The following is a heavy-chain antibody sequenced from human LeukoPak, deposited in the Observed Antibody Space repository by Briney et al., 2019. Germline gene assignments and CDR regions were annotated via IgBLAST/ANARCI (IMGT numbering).Heavy chain of an antibody. V-gene: IGHV1-2*02. J-gene: IGHJ3*02. D-gene: IGHD4-23*01. CDR3: ARAYDYGGKRDSFDI. Sequence: GASVNVSCKASGYTFSDYYMHWVRQAPRQGLEWMGWINPHSGGIYFAQRFQGRVTMTRDTSISTAYMELSRLRSDDTGVYYCARAYDYGGKRDSFDIWGRGKMVTVSS. CDR1: GYTFSDYY. CDR2: INPHSGGI.